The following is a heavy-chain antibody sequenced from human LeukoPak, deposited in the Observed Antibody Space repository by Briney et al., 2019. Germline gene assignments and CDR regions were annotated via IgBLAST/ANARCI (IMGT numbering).Heavy chain of an antibody. CDR3: AGTYYYDKGAFDI. CDR2: IRYDGSNK. V-gene: IGHV3-30*02. J-gene: IGHJ3*02. D-gene: IGHD3-22*01. Sequence: GGSLRLSCAASGFTFSSYGMHWVRQAPGKGLEWVAFIRYDGSNKYYADSVKGRFTISRDNSKNTLYLQMNSLRAEDTAVYYCAGTYYYDKGAFDIWGQGTMVTVSS. CDR1: GFTFSSYG.